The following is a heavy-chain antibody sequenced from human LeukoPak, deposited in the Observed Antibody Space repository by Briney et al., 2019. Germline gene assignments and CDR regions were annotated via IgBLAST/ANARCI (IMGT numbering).Heavy chain of an antibody. CDR3: ARGPARWYVLFDY. CDR2: INHSGST. V-gene: IGHV4-34*01. J-gene: IGHJ4*02. D-gene: IGHD4-23*01. CDR1: GGSFSGYY. Sequence: SEALSLTCAVYGGSFSGYYWSWIRQPPGKGLEWIGEINHSGSTNYNPSLKSRVTISVDTSKNQFSLKLSSVTAADTAVYYCARGPARWYVLFDYWGQGTLVTVSS.